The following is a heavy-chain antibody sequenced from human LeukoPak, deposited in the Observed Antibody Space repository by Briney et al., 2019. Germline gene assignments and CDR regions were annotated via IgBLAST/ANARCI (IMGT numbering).Heavy chain of an antibody. V-gene: IGHV3-30*18. J-gene: IGHJ4*02. D-gene: IGHD6-19*01. CDR2: ISYDGSNT. CDR3: AKDPHSSGWYFTAFDY. Sequence: GGSLRLSCAASGFTFSNYGMHWVRQAPGKGLEWVAVISYDGSNTFYADSVKGRFTISRDNSKNTLYLQVNSLRAEDTAVYYCAKDPHSSGWYFTAFDYWGQGTLVTVSP. CDR1: GFTFSNYG.